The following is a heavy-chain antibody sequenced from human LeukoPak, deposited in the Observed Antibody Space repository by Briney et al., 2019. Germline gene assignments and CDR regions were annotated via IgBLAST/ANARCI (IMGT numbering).Heavy chain of an antibody. J-gene: IGHJ6*03. CDR3: RKVLQRSAIFGVVSNYDYYMDV. D-gene: IGHD3-3*01. Sequence: ASVKVSCKASGYTFTSYYMHWVRQAPGQGLEWMGIMNPSGGSTSSAQKFQGRVTMTRDMSPSTVSMAPNSLRTEGTAVYFCRKVLQRSAIFGVVSNYDYYMDVWGEGTTVTVSS. CDR2: MNPSGGST. CDR1: GYTFTSYY. V-gene: IGHV1-46*01.